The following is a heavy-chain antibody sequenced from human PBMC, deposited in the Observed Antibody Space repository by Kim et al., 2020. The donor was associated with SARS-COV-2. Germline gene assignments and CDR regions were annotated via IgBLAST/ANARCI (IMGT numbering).Heavy chain of an antibody. CDR1: GGSIISYY. CDR2: ISKRGGT. V-gene: IGHV4-59*08. D-gene: IGHD2-2*03. J-gene: IGHJ4*02. Sequence: SETLSLTCTVSGGSIISYYWNWIRQTPGKGLEWIGYISKRGGTNYNPSLKSRVSMSVDTSKNQFSLQMTSVTAADTAVYYCAKQSHRVLDGHNPLDCWGQGTLVTVSS. CDR3: AKQSHRVLDGHNPLDC.